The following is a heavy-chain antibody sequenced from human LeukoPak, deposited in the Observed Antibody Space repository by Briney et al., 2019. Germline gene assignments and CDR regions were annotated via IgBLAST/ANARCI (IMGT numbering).Heavy chain of an antibody. D-gene: IGHD5-18*01. V-gene: IGHV1-2*02. CDR2: INPNSGGT. Sequence: ASVKASCKASGYTFTGYYMHWVRQAPGQGLEWMGWINPNSGGTNYAQKFQGRVTMTRDTSISTAYMELSRLRSDDTAVYYCARDQGYSYGYDAFDIWGQGTMVTVSS. CDR1: GYTFTGYY. J-gene: IGHJ3*02. CDR3: ARDQGYSYGYDAFDI.